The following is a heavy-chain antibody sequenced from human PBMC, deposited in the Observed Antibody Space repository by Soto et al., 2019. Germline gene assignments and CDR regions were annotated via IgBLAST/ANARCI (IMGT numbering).Heavy chain of an antibody. CDR2: IIPIFGTA. J-gene: IGHJ3*02. CDR1: GGTFSSYA. Sequence: QVQLVQSGAEVKKPGSSVKVSCKASGGTFSSYAISLVRQAPGQGLEWMGGIIPIFGTANYAQKFQGRVTINADESTSTPYMELSSLRSEDTAVYYCARGPAVVVVVATHYAFDIWGQGTMVTVSS. D-gene: IGHD2-15*01. V-gene: IGHV1-69*12. CDR3: ARGPAVVVVVATHYAFDI.